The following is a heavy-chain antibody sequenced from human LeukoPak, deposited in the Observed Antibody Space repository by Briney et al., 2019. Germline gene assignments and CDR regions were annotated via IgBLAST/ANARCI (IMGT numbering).Heavy chain of an antibody. V-gene: IGHV3-30-3*01. D-gene: IGHD3-22*01. CDR2: ISYVGSNK. CDR1: GFTFSSYA. J-gene: IGHJ3*02. CDR3: ARAAEGSGYFGGAFDI. Sequence: GGSLRLSCAASGFTFSSYAMHWVRQAPGKGLEWVAVISYVGSNKYYADSVKGRFTISRDNSKNTLYLQMNSLRAEDTAVYYCARAAEGSGYFGGAFDIWGQGTMVTVSS.